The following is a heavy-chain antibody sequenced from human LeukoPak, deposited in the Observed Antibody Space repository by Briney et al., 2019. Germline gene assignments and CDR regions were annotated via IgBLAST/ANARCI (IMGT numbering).Heavy chain of an antibody. J-gene: IGHJ4*02. CDR2: IIPILGIA. CDR3: ASYGGYVFPFDY. V-gene: IGHV1-69*04. CDR1: GGTFSSYA. D-gene: IGHD5-12*01. Sequence: PRASVTVSCKASGGTFSSYAISWVRQAPGQGLEWMGRIIPILGIANYAQKFQGRVTITADKSTSTAYMELSSLRSEDTAVYYCASYGGYVFPFDYWGQGTLVTVSS.